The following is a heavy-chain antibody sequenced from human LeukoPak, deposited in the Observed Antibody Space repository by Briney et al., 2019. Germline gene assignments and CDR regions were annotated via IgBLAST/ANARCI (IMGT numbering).Heavy chain of an antibody. CDR3: ARWASSSAYYY. V-gene: IGHV4-59*01. CDR2: TYYSGST. CDR1: GGSISKFY. J-gene: IGHJ4*02. Sequence: SETLSLTCTVSGGSISKFYWSWIRQPPGKGLEWIGYTYYSGSTNYNPSLKSRVTISVDTSKNQFSLKLSSVTAADTAVYYCARWASSSAYYYWGQGTLVTVSS. D-gene: IGHD3-22*01.